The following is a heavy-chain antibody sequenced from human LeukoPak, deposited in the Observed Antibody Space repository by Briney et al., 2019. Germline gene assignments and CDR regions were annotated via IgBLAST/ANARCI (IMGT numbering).Heavy chain of an antibody. CDR3: ARGSSSRNVGYFDY. D-gene: IGHD3-10*01. CDR2: IKQDESEK. Sequence: PGGSLRLSRVASRFTFSSFWMSWVRQAPGKGLEWVANIKQDESEKYYVDSVKGRFTISRDNAKNSLYLQMDSLRAEDTAIYYCARGSSSRNVGYFDYWGQGTLVTVSS. V-gene: IGHV3-7*04. J-gene: IGHJ4*02. CDR1: RFTFSSFW.